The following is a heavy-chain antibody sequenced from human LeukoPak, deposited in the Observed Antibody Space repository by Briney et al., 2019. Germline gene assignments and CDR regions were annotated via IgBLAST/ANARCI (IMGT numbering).Heavy chain of an antibody. V-gene: IGHV1-3*01. CDR1: GYTFTSYA. CDR2: INAGNGNT. Sequence: ASVKVSCKASGYTFTSYAMHWVRQAPGQRLEWMGWINAGNGNTKYSQKFQGRVTITRDTSASTAYMELSSLRSEDTAVYYCARGATGYCSSTSCYALGDYYYYYGMDVWGQGTTVTVSS. J-gene: IGHJ6*02. D-gene: IGHD2-2*03. CDR3: ARGATGYCSSTSCYALGDYYYYYGMDV.